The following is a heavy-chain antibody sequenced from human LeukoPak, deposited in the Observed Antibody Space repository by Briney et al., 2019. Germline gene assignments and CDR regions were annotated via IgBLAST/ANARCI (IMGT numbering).Heavy chain of an antibody. J-gene: IGHJ4*02. CDR2: ISGSGGGT. Sequence: PGGSLRLSCAASGFIFSSYAMSWVRQAPGKGLEWVSVISGSGGGTYSADSVKGRFTISRDNSKNTLYLQMNSLRAEDTAVYYCAKGGSGEDLDFDYWGQGTLVTVSS. CDR1: GFIFSSYA. CDR3: AKGGSGEDLDFDY. V-gene: IGHV3-23*01. D-gene: IGHD1-26*01.